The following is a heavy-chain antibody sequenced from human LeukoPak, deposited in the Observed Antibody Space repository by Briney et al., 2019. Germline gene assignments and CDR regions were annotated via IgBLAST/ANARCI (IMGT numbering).Heavy chain of an antibody. Sequence: GGSLRLSCAASGFTFSNYWMGWVRQPPGKGLQWVANIKEDGTEKYYVDSVKGRFTISRDNAKNSVYLEMNSLRVEDTAVYYCARRPFGADYWGQGTLVTVSS. CDR2: IKEDGTEK. D-gene: IGHD3-10*01. J-gene: IGHJ4*02. CDR3: ARRPFGADY. V-gene: IGHV3-7*01. CDR1: GFTFSNYW.